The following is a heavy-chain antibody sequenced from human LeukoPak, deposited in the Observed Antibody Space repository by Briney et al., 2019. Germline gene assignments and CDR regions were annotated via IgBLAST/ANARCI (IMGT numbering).Heavy chain of an antibody. V-gene: IGHV4-4*02. D-gene: IGHD3-10*01. Sequence: PSGTLPLTCAVSGGSISSSNWWSWVRQPPGKGLEWIGEIYHSGSTNYNPSLKSRVTISVDKSKNQFSLKLSSVTAADTAVYYCARLPTTYYYGSGSPPGWYFGLWGRGTLVTVSS. CDR2: IYHSGST. CDR1: GGSISSSNW. J-gene: IGHJ2*01. CDR3: ARLPTTYYYGSGSPPGWYFGL.